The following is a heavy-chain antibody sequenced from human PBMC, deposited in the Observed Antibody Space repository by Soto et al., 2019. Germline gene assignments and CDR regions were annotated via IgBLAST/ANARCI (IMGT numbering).Heavy chain of an antibody. CDR3: ARGRQSDGSGSYLFDY. V-gene: IGHV4-34*01. D-gene: IGHD3-10*01. CDR2: INHSGST. CDR1: GGSFSGYY. J-gene: IGHJ4*02. Sequence: PSETLSLTCAVYGGSFSGYYWSWIRQPPGKGLEWIGEINHSGSTNYNPSLKSRVTISVDTSKNQFSLKLSSVTAADTAVYYCARGRQSDGSGSYLFDYWGQGTLVT.